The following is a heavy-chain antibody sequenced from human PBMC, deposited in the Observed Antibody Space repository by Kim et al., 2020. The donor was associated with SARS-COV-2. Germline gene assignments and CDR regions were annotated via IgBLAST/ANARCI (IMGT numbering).Heavy chain of an antibody. V-gene: IGHV3-23*01. CDR1: GFTFSNYA. Sequence: GGSLRLSCAASGFTFSNYAMSWVRQAPGKGLEWVSGISGGGDRTYSADPVRGRFTISRDNSRNTLYLQMNSLRAEDTAVYYCAEGGFSCCYGSGSHDYWGQGSLVTVSS. D-gene: IGHD3-10*01. J-gene: IGHJ4*02. CDR3: AEGGFSCCYGSGSHDY. CDR2: ISGGGDRT.